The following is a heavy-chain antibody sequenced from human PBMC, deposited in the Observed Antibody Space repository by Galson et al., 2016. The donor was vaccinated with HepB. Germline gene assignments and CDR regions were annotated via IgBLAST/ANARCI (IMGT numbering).Heavy chain of an antibody. D-gene: IGHD6-19*01. J-gene: IGHJ4*02. V-gene: IGHV3-48*04. CDR1: GFTFSSYA. CDR3: ARGEDSSGQNTDY. Sequence: SLRLSCAASGFTFSSYAMNWVRQAPGKGLGWVSYISSSGSSTDYTDSVKGRFTMSRDNAKNSLYLQMNSLRAEDTAVYYCARGEDSSGQNTDYWGQGTLVTVSS. CDR2: ISSSGSST.